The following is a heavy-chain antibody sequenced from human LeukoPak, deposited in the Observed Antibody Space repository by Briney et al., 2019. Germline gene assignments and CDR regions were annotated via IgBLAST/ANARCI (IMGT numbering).Heavy chain of an antibody. CDR1: GGTFSKYS. CDR3: ASLWFGES. D-gene: IGHD3-10*01. Sequence: GASVKVSCKASGGTFSKYSISWVRQRPGQGLEWMGGITPLFGTANYTQKFQGRVTITADESASTAYMELSSLRSEDTAVYYCASLWFGESWGQGTLVTVSS. CDR2: ITPLFGTA. J-gene: IGHJ5*02. V-gene: IGHV1-69*13.